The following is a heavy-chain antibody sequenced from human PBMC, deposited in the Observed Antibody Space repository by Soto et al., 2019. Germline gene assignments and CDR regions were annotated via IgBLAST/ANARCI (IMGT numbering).Heavy chain of an antibody. CDR2: INHSGST. CDR1: GGSFSGYY. D-gene: IGHD6-6*01. CDR3: ARGLHRIAARRVIWFDP. Sequence: PSETLSLTCAVYGGSFSGYYWSWIRQPPGKGLEWIGEINHSGSTNYNPSLKSRVTISVDTSKNQFSLKLSSVTAADTAVYYCARGLHRIAARRVIWFDPWGQGTLVTVSS. V-gene: IGHV4-34*01. J-gene: IGHJ5*02.